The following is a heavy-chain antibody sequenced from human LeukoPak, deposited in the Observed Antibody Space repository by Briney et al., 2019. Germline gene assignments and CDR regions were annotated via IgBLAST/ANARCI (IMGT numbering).Heavy chain of an antibody. CDR2: ISYSGST. V-gene: IGHV4-59*02. D-gene: IGHD3-22*01. Sequence: PSQTLSLTCTVSGGSASSCYWNWIRQPPGKGLEWIGYISYSGSTNYNPSLKSRVTISVDTSKNQFSLKLSSVTAADTAVYYCARRYHYDTSGYHYYFDYWGQGTLVTVSS. J-gene: IGHJ4*02. CDR1: GGSASSCY. CDR3: ARRYHYDTSGYHYYFDY.